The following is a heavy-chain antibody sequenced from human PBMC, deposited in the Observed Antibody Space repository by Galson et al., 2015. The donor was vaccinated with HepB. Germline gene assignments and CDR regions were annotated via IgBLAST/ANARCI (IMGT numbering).Heavy chain of an antibody. CDR3: ARPLVLNGRFYPGVGPFHI. Sequence: ETLSLTCAVSGDSISSSDWWSWVRQPPGKGLEWIGEIHHSGTTNYNPSLKSRVTMSVDKSKNQLSLEVTSVTAADTAIYFCARPLVLNGRFYPGVGPFHIWGPGTMVTVS. J-gene: IGHJ3*02. CDR1: GDSISSSDW. V-gene: IGHV4-4*01. CDR2: IHHSGTT. D-gene: IGHD1-26*01.